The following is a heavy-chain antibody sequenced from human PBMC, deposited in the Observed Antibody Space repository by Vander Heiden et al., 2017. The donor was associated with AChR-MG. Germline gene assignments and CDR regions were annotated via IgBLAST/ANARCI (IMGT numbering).Heavy chain of an antibody. Sequence: QVQLVQSGAEVKKPGASVKVSCKASGYTFTGYYMHWVRQATGQGLEWMGWINPNSGGTNYAQKFQGWVTMTRDTSISTAYMELSRLRSDDTAVYYCARGGRITIFGVGKPPLDHWGQGTLVTVSS. CDR2: INPNSGGT. CDR3: ARGGRITIFGVGKPPLDH. D-gene: IGHD3-3*01. CDR1: GYTFTGYY. J-gene: IGHJ4*02. V-gene: IGHV1-2*04.